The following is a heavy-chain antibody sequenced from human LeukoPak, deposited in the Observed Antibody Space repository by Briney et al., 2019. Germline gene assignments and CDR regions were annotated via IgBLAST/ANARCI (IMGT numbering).Heavy chain of an antibody. CDR1: GFTFSSYW. V-gene: IGHV3-33*08. D-gene: IGHD3-22*01. CDR3: ARDWGYDSSGL. CDR2: IWYDGSNK. Sequence: GGSLRLSCAASGFTFSSYWMSWVRQAPGKGLEWVAVIWYDGSNKYYADSVKGRFTISRDNSKNTLYLQMNSLRAEDTAVYYCARDWGYDSSGLWGQGTMVTVSS. J-gene: IGHJ3*01.